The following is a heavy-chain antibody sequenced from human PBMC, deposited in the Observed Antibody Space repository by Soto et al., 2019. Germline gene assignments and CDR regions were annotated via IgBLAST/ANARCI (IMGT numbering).Heavy chain of an antibody. CDR3: ASKVASAQWLVREEDAFDI. CDR1: GFTVSSNY. Sequence: GGSLRLSCATSGFTVSSNYMSWVRQAPGKGLEWVSVIYSGGSTYYADSVKGRFTISRDNSKNTLYLQMNSLRAEDTAVEYCASKVASAQWLVREEDAFDIWGQGTMVTVSS. V-gene: IGHV3-66*01. D-gene: IGHD6-19*01. CDR2: IYSGGST. J-gene: IGHJ3*02.